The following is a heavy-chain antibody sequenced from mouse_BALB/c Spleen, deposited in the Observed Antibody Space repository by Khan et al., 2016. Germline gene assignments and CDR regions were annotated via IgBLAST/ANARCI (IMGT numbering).Heavy chain of an antibody. V-gene: IGHV1-69*02. Sequence: QVQLQQPGAELVRPGASVKLSCKASGYTFTSYWINWMKQRPGQGLEWIGNIFPSDSYTNYNQKFKDKATLTVDKSSSTAYMQLSSPTSEDSAISYSTRGESTMIRGFAYWGQGTLVTVSA. CDR1: GYTFTSYW. D-gene: IGHD2-4*01. CDR2: IFPSDSYT. CDR3: TRGESTMIRGFAY. J-gene: IGHJ3*01.